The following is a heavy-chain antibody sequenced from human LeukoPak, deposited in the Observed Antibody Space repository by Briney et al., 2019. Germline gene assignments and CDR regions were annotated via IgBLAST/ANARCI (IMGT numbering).Heavy chain of an antibody. CDR3: AGGFGSSWFYFDV. V-gene: IGHV1-2*06. D-gene: IGHD6-13*01. Sequence: ASVKVSCKASGYTFSGHYIHWVRQAPGQGPEWMGRIHPNRGDTSFAQNFQGRVTMTRDTSIKTAYMDLSSLTSDDTAVYFCAGGFGSSWFYFDVWGQGTLVAVSS. CDR1: GYTFSGHY. J-gene: IGHJ4*02. CDR2: IHPNRGDT.